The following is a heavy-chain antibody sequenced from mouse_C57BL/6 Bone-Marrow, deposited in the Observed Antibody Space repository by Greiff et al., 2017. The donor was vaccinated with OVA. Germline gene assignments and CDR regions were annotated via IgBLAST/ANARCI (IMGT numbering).Heavy chain of an antibody. Sequence: VMLVESGPGLVQPSQSLSITCTVSGFSLTSYGVHWVRQSPGQGLEWLGVIWSGGSTAYNAAFISRLSISKDNSKSQVFFKMNSLQADDTAIYYCARSGYYGYDGYYFDYWGQGTTLTVSS. CDR1: GFSLTSYG. CDR2: IWSGGST. J-gene: IGHJ2*01. V-gene: IGHV2-2*01. CDR3: ARSGYYGYDGYYFDY. D-gene: IGHD2-2*01.